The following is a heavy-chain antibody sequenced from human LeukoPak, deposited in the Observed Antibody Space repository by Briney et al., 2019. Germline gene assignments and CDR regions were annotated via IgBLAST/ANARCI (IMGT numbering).Heavy chain of an antibody. CDR2: MNLDGREK. CDR3: ARDDGFSSYSY. V-gene: IGHV3-7*01. CDR1: GFTFSSYW. J-gene: IGHJ4*02. Sequence: GGSLRLSCAASGFTFSSYWMTWVRQAPGKGLEWVANMNLDGREKYYVDSVKGRFTISRDNAKNSPYLLMNSLTAEDTAVYYCARDDGFSSYSYWGQGALVTVSS. D-gene: IGHD3/OR15-3a*01.